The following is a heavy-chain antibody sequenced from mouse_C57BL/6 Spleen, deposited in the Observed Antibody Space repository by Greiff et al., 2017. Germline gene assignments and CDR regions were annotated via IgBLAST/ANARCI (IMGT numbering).Heavy chain of an antibody. CDR3: ARRIYYEGYFDV. CDR2: INPNNGGT. J-gene: IGHJ1*03. CDR1: GYTFTDYN. D-gene: IGHD2-4*01. Sequence: VQLQQSGPELVKPGASVKMSCKASGYTFTDYNMHWVKQSHGKSLEWIGYINPNNGGTSYNQKFKGKATLTVNKSSSTAYMELRSLTSEDSAVYYCARRIYYEGYFDVWGTGTTVTVSS. V-gene: IGHV1-22*01.